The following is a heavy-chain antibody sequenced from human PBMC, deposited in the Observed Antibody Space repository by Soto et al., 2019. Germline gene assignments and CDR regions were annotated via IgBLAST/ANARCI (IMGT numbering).Heavy chain of an antibody. Sequence: PGGSLSLSCAASGFTFSSYWMSWVRQASEKGLERVANIKQEGSEKYYVDSVKGRFTISRDNAKISLYLQMNSLRAEDTAVYYCARAPLYSSSWYPPYYYYMDVWGKGTTVTVS. CDR2: IKQEGSEK. D-gene: IGHD6-13*01. CDR3: ARAPLYSSSWYPPYYYYMDV. J-gene: IGHJ6*03. V-gene: IGHV3-7*01. CDR1: GFTFSSYW.